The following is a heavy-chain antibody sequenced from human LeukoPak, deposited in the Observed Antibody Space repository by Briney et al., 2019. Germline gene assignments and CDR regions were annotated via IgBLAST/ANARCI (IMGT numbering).Heavy chain of an antibody. Sequence: GGSLRLSCAASGFTFSTYWMSWVRQAPGKGLEWVANIKQDGSEKYYVDFVKGRFTISRDNAKNSLFLQMNSLRAEDTAVYYCARGPAITMIRGLNWLDSWGQGTLVTVSS. V-gene: IGHV3-7*01. CDR3: ARGPAITMIRGLNWLDS. D-gene: IGHD3-10*01. CDR2: IKQDGSEK. J-gene: IGHJ5*01. CDR1: GFTFSTYW.